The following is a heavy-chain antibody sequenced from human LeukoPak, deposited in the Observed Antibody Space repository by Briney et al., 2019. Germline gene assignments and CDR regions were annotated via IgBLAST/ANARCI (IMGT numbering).Heavy chain of an antibody. CDR1: GETFTSYG. CDR2: ISAYDGNT. Sequence: GSVKVSCKASGETFTSYGSSWGRQAPGQGREWMGWISAYDGNTNYPQKPQGRVTLTTAPSTGTAYMELRSLSSDDTAVYYCARALQYYYDSSGYYSTDVWGKGTTVTVSS. D-gene: IGHD3-22*01. CDR3: ARALQYYYDSSGYYSTDV. J-gene: IGHJ6*04. V-gene: IGHV1-18*01.